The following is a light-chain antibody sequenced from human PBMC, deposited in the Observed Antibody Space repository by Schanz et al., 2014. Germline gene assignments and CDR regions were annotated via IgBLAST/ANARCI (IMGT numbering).Light chain of an antibody. CDR1: SSNIGADYD. CDR3: CSYAGGYTV. CDR2: ANN. Sequence: QSVLTQPPSVSGAPGQRVTISCTGSSSNIGADYDVHWYQQFPGRAPKLLLYANNNRPSGVPDRFSGSKSGTSASLAITGLQADDEADYHCCSYAGGYTVFGGGTKLTVL. V-gene: IGLV1-40*01. J-gene: IGLJ3*02.